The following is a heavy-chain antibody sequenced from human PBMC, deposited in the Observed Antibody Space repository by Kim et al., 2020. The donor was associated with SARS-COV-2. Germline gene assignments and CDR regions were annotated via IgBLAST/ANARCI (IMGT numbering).Heavy chain of an antibody. CDR2: IYYSGST. CDR3: ARHEVGPSAMVTSPFDY. D-gene: IGHD5-18*01. CDR1: GGSISSSSYY. J-gene: IGHJ4*02. Sequence: SETLSLTCTVSGGSISSSSYYWGWIRQPPGKGLEWIGSIYYSGSTYYNPSLKSRVTISVDTSKNQFSLKLSSVTAADTAVYYCARHEVGPSAMVTSPFDYWGQGTLVTVSS. V-gene: IGHV4-39*01.